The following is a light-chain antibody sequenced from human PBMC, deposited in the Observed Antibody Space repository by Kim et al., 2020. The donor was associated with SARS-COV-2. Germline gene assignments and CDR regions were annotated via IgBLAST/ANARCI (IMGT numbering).Light chain of an antibody. V-gene: IGKV1-33*01. CDR2: DAS. CDR1: QDISNY. CDR3: QQYDNLPYT. Sequence: DIQMTQSPSSLSASVGDRVTITCQASQDISNYLNWYQQKPGKAPKLLIYDASNLETGVPSRFGGSGSGTDFTFTIISLQPEDIATYYCQQYDNLPYTFGQGTKLEI. J-gene: IGKJ2*01.